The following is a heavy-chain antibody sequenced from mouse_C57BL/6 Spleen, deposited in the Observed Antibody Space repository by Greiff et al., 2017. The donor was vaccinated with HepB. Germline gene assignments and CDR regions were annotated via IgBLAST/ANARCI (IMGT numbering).Heavy chain of an antibody. Sequence: VQLQQSGAELVKPGASVKISCKASGYAFSSYWMNWVKQRPGKGLEWIGQIYPGDGDTNYNGKFKGKATLTADKSSSTAYMQLSSLTSEDSAVYFCARFELPYWYFDVWGTGTTVTVSS. CDR3: ARFELPYWYFDV. J-gene: IGHJ1*03. V-gene: IGHV1-80*01. CDR2: IYPGDGDT. CDR1: GYAFSSYW.